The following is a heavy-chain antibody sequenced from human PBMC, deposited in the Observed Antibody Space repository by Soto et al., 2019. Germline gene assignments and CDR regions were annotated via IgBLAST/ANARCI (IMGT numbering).Heavy chain of an antibody. CDR2: IYYSGST. D-gene: IGHD1-1*01. CDR3: ARDWVNWNYFDY. CDR1: GGSISSSSYY. Sequence: SETLSLTCTVSGGSISSSSYYWGWIRQPPGKGLEWIGSIYYSGSTYYNPSLKSRVTISVDTSKNQFSLKLSSVTAADTAVYYCARDWVNWNYFDYWGQGTLVTVSS. J-gene: IGHJ4*02. V-gene: IGHV4-39*07.